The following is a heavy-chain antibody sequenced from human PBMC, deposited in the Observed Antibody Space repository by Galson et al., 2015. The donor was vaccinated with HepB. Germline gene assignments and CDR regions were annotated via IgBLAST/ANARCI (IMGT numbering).Heavy chain of an antibody. CDR2: ISYDGSNK. Sequence: SLRLSCAASGFTFTSYAMHWVRQAPGKGLEWVALISYDGSNKYYADSVKGRFTISRDNSKNTLYLQMNSLRAEDTAVYYCAREVYVVFGVVIGDAFDLWGQGTMVTVSS. D-gene: IGHD3-3*01. CDR1: GFTFTSYA. J-gene: IGHJ3*01. V-gene: IGHV3-30-3*01. CDR3: AREVYVVFGVVIGDAFDL.